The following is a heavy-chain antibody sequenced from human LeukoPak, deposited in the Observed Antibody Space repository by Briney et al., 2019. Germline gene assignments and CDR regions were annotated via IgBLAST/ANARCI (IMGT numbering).Heavy chain of an antibody. CDR1: GGTFSSYA. CDR2: IIPIFGTA. CDR3: ARGPYSGLTRLYWYFDL. Sequence: SVKVSCKASGGTFSSYAISWVRQAPGQGLEWMGGIIPIFGTANYAQKFQGRVTITTDESTSTAYMELSSLRSEDTAVYYCARGPYSGLTRLYWYFDLWGRGTLVTVSS. V-gene: IGHV1-69*05. J-gene: IGHJ2*01. D-gene: IGHD2-15*01.